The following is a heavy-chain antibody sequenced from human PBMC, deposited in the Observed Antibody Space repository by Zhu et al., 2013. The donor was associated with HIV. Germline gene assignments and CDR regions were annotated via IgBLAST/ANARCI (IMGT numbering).Heavy chain of an antibody. CDR3: ARGIRPTIFGVVTSYYFDY. V-gene: IGHV1-8*01. CDR1: GYTFTSYD. CDR2: MNPNSGNT. Sequence: QVQLVQSGAEVKKPGASVKVSCKASGYTFTSYDINWVRQATGQGLEWMGWMNPNSGNTGYAQKFQGRVTITRNTSISTAYMELSSLRSEDTAVYYCARGIRPTIFGVVTSYYFDYWGQGTLVTVSS. J-gene: IGHJ4*02. D-gene: IGHD3-3*01.